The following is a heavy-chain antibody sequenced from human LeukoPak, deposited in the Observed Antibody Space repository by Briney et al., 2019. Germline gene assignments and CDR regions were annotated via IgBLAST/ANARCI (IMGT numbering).Heavy chain of an antibody. CDR2: ISGSGDTT. CDR3: AKDRDYYDSSGYRDY. Sequence: GGSLRLSCAGSGFTFSSYAMSWVRQAPGKGLEWVSGISGSGDTTYYADSVKGRFTISRDNSKNTLYLQMNSLRAEDTAVYYCAKDRDYYDSSGYRDYWGQGTLVTVSS. CDR1: GFTFSSYA. V-gene: IGHV3-23*01. D-gene: IGHD3-22*01. J-gene: IGHJ4*02.